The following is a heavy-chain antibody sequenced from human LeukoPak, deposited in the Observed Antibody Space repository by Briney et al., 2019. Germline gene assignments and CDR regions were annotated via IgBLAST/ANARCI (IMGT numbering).Heavy chain of an antibody. D-gene: IGHD4-23*01. J-gene: IGHJ4*02. CDR1: GGSINNFY. CDR3: ARGPNYGGNSKDFDY. V-gene: IGHV4-59*01. Sequence: SETLSLTCTVSGGSINNFYWSWIRKPPGKGLEWIGYIYYSGSTNYNPSLKSRVTISVDPSKNQFSLRLSSVTAADTAVYYCARGPNYGGNSKDFDYWGQGTLVTVSS. CDR2: IYYSGST.